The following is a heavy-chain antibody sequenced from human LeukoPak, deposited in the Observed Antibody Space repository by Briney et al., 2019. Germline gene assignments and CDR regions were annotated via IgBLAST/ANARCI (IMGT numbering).Heavy chain of an antibody. Sequence: PGGSLRLSYGACCVTVSSDPMSCGRQAPGKGLEWVSSISSTSNTISYADSVKGRLTISRDNAKNSLYLQMNGRRDEGAAVYYCARSRVNDYWGQGTLVTVSS. J-gene: IGHJ4*02. CDR1: CVTVSSDP. CDR3: ARSRVNDY. CDR2: ISSTSNTI. D-gene: IGHD2-21*01. V-gene: IGHV3-48*02.